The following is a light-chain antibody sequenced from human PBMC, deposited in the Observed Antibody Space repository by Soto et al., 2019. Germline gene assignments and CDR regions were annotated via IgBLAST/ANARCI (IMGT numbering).Light chain of an antibody. V-gene: IGKV1-5*03. Sequence: DIQMTQSPSTLSASVGDRVTITCRASQSVDTRLAWYQQKQGKAPHLLIYKASSLEAGVPSRFGDSGSGSELTVTISSRRADECASCDCQVYYRYAWTVGQGTKVEIK. CDR2: KAS. CDR1: QSVDTR. CDR3: QVYYRYAWT. J-gene: IGKJ1*01.